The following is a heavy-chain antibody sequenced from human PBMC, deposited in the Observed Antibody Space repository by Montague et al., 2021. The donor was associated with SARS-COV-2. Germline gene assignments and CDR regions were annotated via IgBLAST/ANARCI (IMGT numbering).Heavy chain of an antibody. CDR3: AGGSYGPDAFDI. D-gene: IGHD5-18*01. Sequence: SETLSLTCTVSGGSISSYYWCWIWQPQGKGLERNGYIYISGSTNYNSTPRSRITITLDTSKNQFPLKLNPVAAADTASYYCAGGSYGPDAFDIWGQGTMVTVSS. J-gene: IGHJ3*02. CDR2: IYISGST. V-gene: IGHV4-59*01. CDR1: GGSISSYY.